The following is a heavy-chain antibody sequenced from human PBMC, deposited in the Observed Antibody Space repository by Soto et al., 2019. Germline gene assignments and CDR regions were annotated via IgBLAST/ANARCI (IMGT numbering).Heavy chain of an antibody. CDR2: ISSSSSYI. CDR3: AREVMGYYYYGMDV. V-gene: IGHV3-21*01. Sequence: EVQLVESGGGLVKPGGSLRLSCAASGFTFSSYSMNWVRQAPGKGLEWVSSISSSSSYIYYADSVKGRFTISRDNXXNSLYLQMNSLRAEDTAVYYCAREVMGYYYYGMDVWGQGTTVTVSS. CDR1: GFTFSSYS. J-gene: IGHJ6*02. D-gene: IGHD3-16*01.